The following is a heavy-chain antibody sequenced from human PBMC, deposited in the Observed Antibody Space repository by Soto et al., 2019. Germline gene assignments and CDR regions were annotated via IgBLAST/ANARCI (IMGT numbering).Heavy chain of an antibody. CDR3: ARVVPGAEAWFGP. CDR1: GYTLTSYG. CDR2: ISAYSGKA. V-gene: IGHV1-18*01. J-gene: IGHJ5*02. Sequence: GASVKVSCKASGYTLTSYGISWVRQAPGQGLEWMGWISAYSGKANYAQKFQGRVTMTTDTSTTTAYMELRSLRSDDTAVYYCARVVPGAEAWFGPWGQGTLVTVS. D-gene: IGHD2-2*01.